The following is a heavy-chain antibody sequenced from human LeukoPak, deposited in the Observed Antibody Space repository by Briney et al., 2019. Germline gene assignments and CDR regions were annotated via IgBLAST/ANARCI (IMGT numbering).Heavy chain of an antibody. D-gene: IGHD3-10*01. Sequence: EALKISCKGSGYSFTSYWIGWVRPMPGKGLEWMGIIYPGDSDTRYSPSFQGQVTISADKSISTAYLQWSSLKASDTAMYYCARSAPIVTMVRGALDYWGQGTLVTVSS. J-gene: IGHJ4*02. CDR1: GYSFTSYW. V-gene: IGHV5-51*01. CDR2: IYPGDSDT. CDR3: ARSAPIVTMVRGALDY.